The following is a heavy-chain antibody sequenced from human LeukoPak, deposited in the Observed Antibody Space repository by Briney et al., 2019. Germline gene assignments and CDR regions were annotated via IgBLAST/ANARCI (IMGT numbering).Heavy chain of an antibody. D-gene: IGHD1-26*01. CDR1: GGSISSYY. CDR2: IYYSGNT. J-gene: IGHJ4*02. V-gene: IGHV4-59*12. Sequence: SETLSLTCTVSGGSISSYYWSWIRQPPGKGLEWVGYIYYSGNTNYNPSLKSRVTISVDRSKNQFSLKLSSVTAADTAVYYCARVFGGCSGSCSYFDYWGQGTLVTVSS. CDR3: ARVFGGCSGSCSYFDY.